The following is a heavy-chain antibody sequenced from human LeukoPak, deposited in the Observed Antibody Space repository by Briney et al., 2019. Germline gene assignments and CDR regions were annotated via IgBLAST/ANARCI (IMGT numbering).Heavy chain of an antibody. D-gene: IGHD6-13*01. CDR1: GFTFSDYS. Sequence: PGGSLRLSCVASGFTFSDYSMHWVRQAPGKGLEWVSYIRSTGTAIYHGDSVKGRFTISRDNAKNSLFLQMNSLSVEDMAVYYCARVGWGQQLARLDYWGQGTLVTVSS. CDR3: ARVGWGQQLARLDY. V-gene: IGHV3-48*01. J-gene: IGHJ4*02. CDR2: IRSTGTAI.